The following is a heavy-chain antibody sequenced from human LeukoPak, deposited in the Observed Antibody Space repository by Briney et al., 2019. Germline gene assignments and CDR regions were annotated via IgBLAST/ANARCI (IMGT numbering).Heavy chain of an antibody. CDR3: AREIFDGDYNYYYGMDV. Sequence: PGGSLRLSCAASGFTFSHYAIHWVRQAPGKGLEWVAVISYDGSTKYYADSVKARFTISRDNSKNTLYLQMNGLRPDDTAVYYCAREIFDGDYNYYYGMDVWGQGTTVTVSS. CDR1: GFTFSHYA. V-gene: IGHV3-30-3*01. D-gene: IGHD4-17*01. CDR2: ISYDGSTK. J-gene: IGHJ6*02.